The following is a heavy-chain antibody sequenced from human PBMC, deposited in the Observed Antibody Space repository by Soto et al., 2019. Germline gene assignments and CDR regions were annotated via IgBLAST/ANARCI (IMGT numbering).Heavy chain of an antibody. Sequence: QVQLQESGPGLVKPPQTLSLTCTVSGASIRSGGFYWSWIRQHPEKGLERIGYFYYIGKAYYNPSLSSRLTISGDASNNQFSLNLSSVTAADTAVYFCARAMGAVNYFDYWGQGILVTVSS. CDR1: GASIRSGGFY. J-gene: IGHJ4*02. CDR3: ARAMGAVNYFDY. V-gene: IGHV4-31*03. D-gene: IGHD3-10*01. CDR2: FYYIGKA.